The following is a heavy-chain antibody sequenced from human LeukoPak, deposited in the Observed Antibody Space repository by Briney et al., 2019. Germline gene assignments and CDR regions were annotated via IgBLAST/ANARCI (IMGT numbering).Heavy chain of an antibody. CDR1: GFTFSSSH. CDR3: TRDRYGD. Sequence: GGSLRLSCVASGFTFSSSHMSWVRQAXGKGLEWLANIKYDGSAQFYVDSLKGRFTISRDNAKNSLYLQVNSLRVEDTAVYYCTRDRYGDWGQGTLVTVSS. D-gene: IGHD5-18*01. V-gene: IGHV3-7*05. J-gene: IGHJ4*02. CDR2: IKYDGSAQ.